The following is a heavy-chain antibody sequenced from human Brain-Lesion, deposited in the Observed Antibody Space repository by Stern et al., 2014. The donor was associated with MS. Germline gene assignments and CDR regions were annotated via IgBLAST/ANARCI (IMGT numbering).Heavy chain of an antibody. D-gene: IGHD2-15*01. CDR1: GGSINNGDFF. J-gene: IGHJ5*01. V-gene: IGHV4-30-4*01. CDR2: IFYRVGT. CDR3: ARWGCSGVTGYSNWFDS. Sequence: QVHLQESGPGLVKPSQTLSLTCTFSGGSINNGDFFWGWIRQPPGKGLEWIAYIFYRVGTSYNPSLKNRVTMSVDASKNQFSLRLSSVTAADTAVYYCARWGCSGVTGYSNWFDSWGQGTLVTVSS.